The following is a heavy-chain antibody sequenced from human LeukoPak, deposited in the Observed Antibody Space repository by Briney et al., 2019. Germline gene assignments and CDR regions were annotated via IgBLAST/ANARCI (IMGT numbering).Heavy chain of an antibody. CDR2: ISWNSGSI. CDR1: GFTFDDYA. D-gene: IGHD6-19*01. Sequence: GGSLRLSCAASGFTFDDYAMHWVRQAPGKSLEWVSGISWNSGSIGYADPVKGRFTISRDNAKNSLYLQMNSLRAEDTALYYCAKEKSSSGWTGFYYYGMDVWGQGTTVTVSS. CDR3: AKEKSSSGWTGFYYYGMDV. V-gene: IGHV3-9*01. J-gene: IGHJ6*02.